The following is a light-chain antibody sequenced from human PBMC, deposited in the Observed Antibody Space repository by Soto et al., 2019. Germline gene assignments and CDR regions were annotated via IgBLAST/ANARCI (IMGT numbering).Light chain of an antibody. CDR3: CSFARGSTLV. CDR2: EGS. V-gene: IGLV2-23*01. J-gene: IGLJ3*02. CDR1: SSDVGSYNL. Sequence: QSALTQPASVSGSPGQSITISCTGTSSDVGSYNLVSWYQQHPGNAPKLMIYEGSKWPSGVSNRFFGSKSGNTASLTISGLQAEDEADYYCCSFARGSTLVFGGGTQLTVL.